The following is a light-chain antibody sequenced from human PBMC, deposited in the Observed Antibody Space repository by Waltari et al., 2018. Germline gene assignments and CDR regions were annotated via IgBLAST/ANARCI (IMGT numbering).Light chain of an antibody. CDR2: GAT. CDR3: QHYFNNPWT. V-gene: IGKV1-39*01. J-gene: IGKJ1*01. CDR1: QGVSYF. Sequence: DIEMTQSPSSLYASVGDRVTITCRASQGVSYFLNWYQHRPGKAPRLLIYGATTLDTGVPPRFSGSGSETDFTLTITNLQPEDFATYSCQHYFNNPWTFGQGTKV.